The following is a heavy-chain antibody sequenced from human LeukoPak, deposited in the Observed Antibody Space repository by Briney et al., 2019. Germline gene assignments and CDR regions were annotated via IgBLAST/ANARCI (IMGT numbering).Heavy chain of an antibody. D-gene: IGHD1-26*01. Sequence: PSETLSLTCTVSGGSISSGSYYWSWIRQPPGKGLEWIGEINHSGSTNYNPSLKSRVTISVDTSKNQFSLKLSSVTAADTAVYYCARDRRWIVGATRWFDPWGQGTLVTVSS. CDR3: ARDRRWIVGATRWFDP. V-gene: IGHV4-39*07. J-gene: IGHJ5*02. CDR1: GGSISSGSYY. CDR2: INHSGST.